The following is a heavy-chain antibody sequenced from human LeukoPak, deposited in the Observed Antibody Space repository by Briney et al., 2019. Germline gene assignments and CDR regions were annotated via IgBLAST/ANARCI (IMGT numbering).Heavy chain of an antibody. CDR2: IYYNGDT. D-gene: IGHD5-24*01. J-gene: IGHJ4*02. V-gene: IGHV4-39*01. CDR3: ARSPPTIFDY. CDR1: GGSVSTSLHY. Sequence: PSETLSLTCSVSGGSVSTSLHYWGWIRQPPGKGLEWIGNIYYNGDTSFNPSLESRVSISIDLSKNQFSLDLTSVTAADTAVYYCARSPPTIFDYWGQGALVTVSS.